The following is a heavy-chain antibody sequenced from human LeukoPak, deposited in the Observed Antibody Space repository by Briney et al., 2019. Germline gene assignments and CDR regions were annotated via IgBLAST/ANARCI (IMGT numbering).Heavy chain of an antibody. CDR3: ARDLVAEERDLYYGSGSYYNDAFDI. D-gene: IGHD3-10*01. V-gene: IGHV3-66*01. CDR2: IYSGGST. CDR1: GFTFDDYG. Sequence: GGSLRLSCAASGFTFDDYGMSWVRQAPGKGLEWVSVIYSGGSTYYADSVKGRFTISRDNSKNTLYLQMNSLRAEDTAVYYCARDLVAEERDLYYGSGSYYNDAFDIWGQGTMVTVSS. J-gene: IGHJ3*02.